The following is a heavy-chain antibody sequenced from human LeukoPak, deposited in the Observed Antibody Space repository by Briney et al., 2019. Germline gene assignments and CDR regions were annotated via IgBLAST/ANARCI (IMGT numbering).Heavy chain of an antibody. J-gene: IGHJ6*02. V-gene: IGHV1-69*04. CDR1: RCTLISYA. CDR3: VCHCSSPSCNYYYYGMDV. CDR2: IIPILGIA. Sequence: SVKDSCKASRCTLISYAISWVRQAPGQGLEGMGMIIPILGIANYTQKLQGRVTITPDKSTSTASVAPNSLRSERTAVFYSVCHCSSPSCNYYYYGMDVWGQGTTVTVSS. D-gene: IGHD2-2*01.